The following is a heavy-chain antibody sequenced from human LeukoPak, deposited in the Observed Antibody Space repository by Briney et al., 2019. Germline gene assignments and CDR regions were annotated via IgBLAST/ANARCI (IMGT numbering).Heavy chain of an antibody. CDR1: GFTFSSYG. J-gene: IGHJ4*02. CDR3: AKDGYSSGWYMGYYFDY. V-gene: IGHV3-23*01. CDR2: ISGSGGST. Sequence: PGGTLRLSCAASGFTFSSYGMSWVRQAPGKGLEWVSGISGSGGSTYYADSVKGRFTISRDNSKNTLYLQMNSLRAEDTAVYYCAKDGYSSGWYMGYYFDYWGQGTLVTVSS. D-gene: IGHD6-13*01.